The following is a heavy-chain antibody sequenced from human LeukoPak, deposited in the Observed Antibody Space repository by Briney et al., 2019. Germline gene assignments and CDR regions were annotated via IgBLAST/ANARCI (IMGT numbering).Heavy chain of an antibody. V-gene: IGHV3-48*02. J-gene: IGHJ4*02. CDR3: AKVGDGYSVNYFDC. D-gene: IGHD5-24*01. CDR2: ISSTSSTV. CDR1: GFTFSNYN. Sequence: GGSLRLSRAASGFTFSNYNMNWVRQAPGKGLEWVSYISSTSSTVYYADSVKGRFTVSRDNAKNSLYLQMNSLRDEDTAMFYCAKVGDGYSVNYFDCWGQGTLVTVSS.